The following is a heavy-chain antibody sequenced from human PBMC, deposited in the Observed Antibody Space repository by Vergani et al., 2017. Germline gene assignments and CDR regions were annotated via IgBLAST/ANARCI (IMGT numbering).Heavy chain of an antibody. Sequence: QVQLVQSGAEVKKPGASVKVSCKASGYTFTGYYMHWVRQAPGQGLEWMGWINPNRGGTNYAQKFQGWVTMTRDTSISTAYMELSRLRSDDTAVYYCAREGDGYHLEPNYYYYGMDVWGQGTTVTVSS. V-gene: IGHV1-2*04. CDR2: INPNRGGT. CDR1: GYTFTGYY. CDR3: AREGDGYHLEPNYYYYGMDV. J-gene: IGHJ6*02. D-gene: IGHD5-24*01.